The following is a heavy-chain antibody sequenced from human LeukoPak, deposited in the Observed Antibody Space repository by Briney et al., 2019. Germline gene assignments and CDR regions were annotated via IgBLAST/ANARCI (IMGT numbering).Heavy chain of an antibody. J-gene: IGHJ4*02. Sequence: GASVKVSCKASGYTFTSYGISWVRQAPGQGLEWMGWINPNSGGTNYAQKFQGRVTMTRDTSISTAYMELSRLRSDDTAVYYCARLSGVTFGGVIAARQYYFDYWGQGTLVTVSS. CDR3: ARLSGVTFGGVIAARQYYFDY. V-gene: IGHV1-2*02. CDR2: INPNSGGT. D-gene: IGHD3-16*02. CDR1: GYTFTSYG.